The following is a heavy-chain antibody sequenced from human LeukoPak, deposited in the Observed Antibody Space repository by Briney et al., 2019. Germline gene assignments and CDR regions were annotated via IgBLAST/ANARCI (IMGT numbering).Heavy chain of an antibody. Sequence: SETLSLTCTVSGGSISSYYWTWIRQPPGKGLEWIGYIYYSGSTNYNPSLKSRVTISVDTSKNQFSLKLSSVTAADTAVYYCARSPRRDYDFWSGYYMGDYYYYYMDVWGKGTTVTVSS. D-gene: IGHD3-3*01. CDR1: GGSISSYY. J-gene: IGHJ6*03. CDR2: IYYSGST. V-gene: IGHV4-59*01. CDR3: ARSPRRDYDFWSGYYMGDYYYYYMDV.